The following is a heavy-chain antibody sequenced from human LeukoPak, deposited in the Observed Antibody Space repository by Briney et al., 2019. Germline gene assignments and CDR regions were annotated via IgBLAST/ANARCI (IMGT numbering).Heavy chain of an antibody. CDR1: GYTFTGYY. V-gene: IGHV1-2*02. CDR3: ARSNYYDSSGYYDY. Sequence: ASVKVSCKASGYTFTGYYMHWVRQAPGQGLEWMGWINPNSGGTNCAQKFQGRVTMTRDTSISTAYMELSRLRSDDTAVCYCARSNYYDSSGYYDYWGQGTLVTVSS. J-gene: IGHJ4*02. D-gene: IGHD3-22*01. CDR2: INPNSGGT.